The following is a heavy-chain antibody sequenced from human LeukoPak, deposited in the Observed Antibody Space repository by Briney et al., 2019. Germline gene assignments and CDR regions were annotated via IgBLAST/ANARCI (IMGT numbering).Heavy chain of an antibody. D-gene: IGHD2-21*02. Sequence: GGSLRLSCAASGFTFSSYAMRWVRQAPGKGLEWVSAISGSGGSTYYADSVKGRFTISRDNSKNTLYLQMNSLRAEDTAVYYCAKHDSSDYYYYGMDVWGQGTRSPSP. CDR2: ISGSGGST. V-gene: IGHV3-23*01. J-gene: IGHJ6*02. CDR3: AKHDSSDYYYYGMDV. CDR1: GFTFSSYA.